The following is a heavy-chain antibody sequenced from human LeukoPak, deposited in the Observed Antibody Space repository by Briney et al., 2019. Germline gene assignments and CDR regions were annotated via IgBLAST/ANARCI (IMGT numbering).Heavy chain of an antibody. J-gene: IGHJ4*02. CDR1: GYTFTDSG. V-gene: IGHV1-18*01. CDR2: ISAYNGDT. D-gene: IGHD5-18*01. Sequence: ASVKLSCKASGYTFTDSGISWVRQAPGQGLEWMGWISAYNGDTNYAQKVQGRVTMTTDTSTSTAYMEVRGLRSDDTAVYYCTRDLGVDTTMIFFDYWGQGSLVTVSS. CDR3: TRDLGVDTTMIFFDY.